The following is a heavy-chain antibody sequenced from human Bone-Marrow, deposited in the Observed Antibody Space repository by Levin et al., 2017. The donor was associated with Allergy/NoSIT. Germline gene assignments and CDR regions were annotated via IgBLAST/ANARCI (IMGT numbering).Heavy chain of an antibody. CDR2: HSGST. CDR3: ASGYNGAGHDALDI. CDR1: GGSISSGGYS. V-gene: IGHV4-30-2*01. Sequence: ASETLSLTCVVSGGSISSGGYSWSWIRQPPGRGLEWIGFHSGSTYYNPSLKSRVIISVDRSNNQFSLRLSSVTAADTAVYYCASGYNGAGHDALDIWGQGTRVTVSS. D-gene: IGHD3-10*01. J-gene: IGHJ3*02.